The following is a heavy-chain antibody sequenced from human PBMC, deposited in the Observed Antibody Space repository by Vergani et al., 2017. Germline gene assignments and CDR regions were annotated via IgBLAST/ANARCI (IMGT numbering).Heavy chain of an antibody. CDR3: AREMSNEGFDY. D-gene: IGHD4-11*01. V-gene: IGHV3-21*01. Sequence: DVQLVESGGGLVNPGGCLTLSCVASGFSLSTYTFNWVRQAPEGGLAWVSSLYKSNYYIYYADSVKGRFTIPRDNATNSRFLQMSSLKVEDTGVYYCAREMSNEGFDYWGQGTRVTVS. CDR2: LYKSNYYI. CDR1: GFSLSTYT. J-gene: IGHJ4*02.